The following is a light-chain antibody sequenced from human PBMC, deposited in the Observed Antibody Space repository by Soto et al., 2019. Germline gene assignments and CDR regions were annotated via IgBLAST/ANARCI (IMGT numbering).Light chain of an antibody. V-gene: IGKV3-20*01. CDR1: QSVSNKY. Sequence: EVVLTQSPGTLSLSPGERATLSCRASQSVSNKYLAWYQQTPGQAPRLLIFGSSDRATGIPDRFSGSGSGTDFTLSISRLEPEDFAVYFWQQYGSAPPYTFGQGTKLEIK. CDR3: QQYGSAPPYT. J-gene: IGKJ2*01. CDR2: GSS.